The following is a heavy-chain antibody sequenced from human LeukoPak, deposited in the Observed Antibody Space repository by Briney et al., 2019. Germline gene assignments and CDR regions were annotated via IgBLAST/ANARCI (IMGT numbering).Heavy chain of an antibody. J-gene: IGHJ4*02. D-gene: IGHD6-19*01. V-gene: IGHV4-34*01. CDR1: GGSFSGYY. Sequence: SETLSLTCAVYGGSFSGYYWSWIRQPPGKGLEWIGETNHSGSTNYNPSLKSRVTISVDTSKNQFSLKLSSVTAADTAVYYCARARDSSGWYSLAFDYWGQGTLVTVSS. CDR2: TNHSGST. CDR3: ARARDSSGWYSLAFDY.